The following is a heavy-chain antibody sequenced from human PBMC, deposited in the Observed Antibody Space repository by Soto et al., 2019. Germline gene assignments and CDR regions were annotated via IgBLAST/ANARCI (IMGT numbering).Heavy chain of an antibody. CDR1: VFSFSDSW. CDR3: ASLGRHG. Sequence: PWWSLRLSCSASVFSFSDSWMDWFRQAPGKGPEWVANINQYGSEKNYVDSVKGRFTISRDNAKNSLYLQMNSLRVEDTAVYYCASLGRHGWGQGTTVTVSS. J-gene: IGHJ6*02. CDR2: INQYGSEK. V-gene: IGHV3-7*01. D-gene: IGHD3-16*01.